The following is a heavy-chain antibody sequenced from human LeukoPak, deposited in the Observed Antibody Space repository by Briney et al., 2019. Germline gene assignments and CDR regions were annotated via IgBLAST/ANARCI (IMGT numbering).Heavy chain of an antibody. J-gene: IGHJ6*03. Sequence: GGSLRLSCAASGFTFSSYSMNWVRQAPGKGLEWVSSISSSSYIYYADSVKGRFTISRDDAERSVYLQMDNVRVEDTAVYFCARYSEVYYYVDVWGTGTTVTVSS. CDR3: ARYSEVYYYVDV. CDR1: GFTFSSYS. D-gene: IGHD2-21*01. V-gene: IGHV3-21*01. CDR2: ISSSSYI.